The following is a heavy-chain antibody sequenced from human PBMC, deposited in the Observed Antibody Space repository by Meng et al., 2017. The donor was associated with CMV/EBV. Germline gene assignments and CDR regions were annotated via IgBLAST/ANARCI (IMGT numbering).Heavy chain of an antibody. CDR3: ARDHGVGATYYYYYGMDV. Sequence: SCAISGDSVSSNSAAWNWIGQSPSRGLEWLGRTYYRSKWYNDYAVSVKSRIAINPDTSKNQFSLQLNSVTPEDTAVYYCARDHGVGATYYYYYGMDVWGQGTTVTVSS. J-gene: IGHJ6*02. CDR2: TYYRSKWYN. CDR1: GDSVSSNSAA. V-gene: IGHV6-1*01. D-gene: IGHD1-26*01.